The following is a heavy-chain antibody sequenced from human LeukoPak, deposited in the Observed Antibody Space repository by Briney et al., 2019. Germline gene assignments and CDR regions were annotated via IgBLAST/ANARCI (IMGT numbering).Heavy chain of an antibody. Sequence: ASVTVSCKASGGTFSSYAISWVRQAPGQGLEWMGGIIPIFATANYAQKFQGRVTITADESTSTAYMELSSLRSEDTAVYYCARGPITTRSHFDYWGQGTLVTVSS. D-gene: IGHD3-22*01. V-gene: IGHV1-69*13. CDR1: GGTFSSYA. CDR3: ARGPITTRSHFDY. CDR2: IIPIFATA. J-gene: IGHJ4*02.